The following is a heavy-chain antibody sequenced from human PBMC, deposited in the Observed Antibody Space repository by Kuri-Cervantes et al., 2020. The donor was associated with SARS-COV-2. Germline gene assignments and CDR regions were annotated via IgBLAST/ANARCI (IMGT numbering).Heavy chain of an antibody. D-gene: IGHD5-24*01. Sequence: GESLKISCAASGFTFSSYAMSWVRQAPGKGLEWVAVISYDGSNKYYADSVKGRFTISRDNSKNTQYLQMNSLRAEDTAVYYCAREGERWLQFDFVWGQGTLVTVSS. CDR3: AREGERWLQFDFV. CDR2: ISYDGSNK. J-gene: IGHJ4*02. CDR1: GFTFSSYA. V-gene: IGHV3-30*04.